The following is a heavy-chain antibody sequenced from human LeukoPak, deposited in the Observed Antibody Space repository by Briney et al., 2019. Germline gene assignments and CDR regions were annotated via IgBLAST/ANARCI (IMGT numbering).Heavy chain of an antibody. Sequence: GGSQRLSCAASGFTFSRYWMSWVRQVPGKGLEWVANIKEDGSEKYYVDSVKGRFTISRDNAKNSLYLQMNSLRADDTAVYYCAREVSDAFDIWGQGTMVTVSS. CDR1: GFTFSRYW. CDR3: AREVSDAFDI. J-gene: IGHJ3*02. V-gene: IGHV3-7*01. CDR2: IKEDGSEK.